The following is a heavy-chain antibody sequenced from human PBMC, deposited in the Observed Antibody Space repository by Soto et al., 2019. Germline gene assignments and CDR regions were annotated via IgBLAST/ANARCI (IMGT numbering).Heavy chain of an antibody. CDR3: ARDGGRYYAMDV. D-gene: IGHD3-16*01. CDR2: IYYSGST. V-gene: IGHV4-59*01. J-gene: IGHJ6*02. CDR1: GGSISSYY. Sequence: ETLSLTCTVSGGSISSYYWSWIRQPPGKGLEWIGYIYYSGSTKYNPSLKSRATISVDTSKNQFSLKLSTVTAADTAVYYCARDGGRYYAMDVWGQGTTVTVSS.